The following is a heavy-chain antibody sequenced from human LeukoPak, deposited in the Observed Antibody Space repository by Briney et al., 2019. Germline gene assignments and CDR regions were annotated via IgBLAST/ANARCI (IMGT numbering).Heavy chain of an antibody. CDR2: ISSSSGSI. J-gene: IGHJ4*02. CDR1: GFTFSRHS. D-gene: IGHD2-21*02. Sequence: PGGSLRLSCVDFGFTFSRHSMIWVRQAPGKGLEWVSFISSSSGSINYADSVRGRFTTSRDNAKNSMYLQMNSLRAEDTAVYYCAREYAVTGNFDYWGQGTLVSVSS. CDR3: AREYAVTGNFDY. V-gene: IGHV3-21*01.